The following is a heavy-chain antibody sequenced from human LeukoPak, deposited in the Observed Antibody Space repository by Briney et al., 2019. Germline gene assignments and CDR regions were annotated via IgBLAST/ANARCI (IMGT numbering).Heavy chain of an antibody. CDR3: QLWFGELSRDY. CDR2: ISGYNGKT. J-gene: IGHJ4*02. CDR1: GYTFTSYG. D-gene: IGHD3-10*01. Sequence: ASVKVSCKASGYTFTSYGISWVRQAPGQGLEWMGWISGYNGKTNYAQKLQGRVTMTTDTSTSTAYMELRSLRSDDTAVYYCQLWFGELSRDYWGQGTLVTVSS. V-gene: IGHV1-18*01.